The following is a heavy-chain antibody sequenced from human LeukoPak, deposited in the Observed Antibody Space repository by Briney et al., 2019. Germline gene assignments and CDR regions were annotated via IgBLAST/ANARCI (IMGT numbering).Heavy chain of an antibody. D-gene: IGHD6-6*01. CDR1: GGSFSGYY. V-gene: IGHV4-34*01. CDR3: ARARRGVAARTFDY. J-gene: IGHJ4*02. Sequence: PSETLSLTCAVYGGSFSGYYWSWIRQPPGKGLEWIGEINHSGGTNYNPSLKSRVTISVDTSKNQFSLKLSSVTAADTAVYYCARARRGVAARTFDYWGQGTLVTVSS. CDR2: INHSGGT.